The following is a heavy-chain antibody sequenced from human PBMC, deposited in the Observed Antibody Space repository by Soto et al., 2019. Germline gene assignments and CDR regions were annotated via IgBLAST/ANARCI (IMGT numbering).Heavy chain of an antibody. CDR3: ASPRSSSSSWYYYYYGMDV. Sequence: QVQLVQSGAEVKKPGSSVKVSCKASGGTFSSYAISWVRQAPGQGLEWMGGIIPIFGTANYAQKFRGRVTITADKSTSTAYMELSSLRSEDTAVYYCASPRSSSSSWYYYYYGMDVWGQGTTVTVSS. CDR1: GGTFSSYA. J-gene: IGHJ6*02. CDR2: IIPIFGTA. V-gene: IGHV1-69*06. D-gene: IGHD6-13*01.